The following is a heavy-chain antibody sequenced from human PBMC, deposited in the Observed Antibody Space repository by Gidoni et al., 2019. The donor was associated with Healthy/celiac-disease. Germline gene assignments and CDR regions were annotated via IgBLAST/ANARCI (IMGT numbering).Heavy chain of an antibody. CDR3: AKLGGTYGSGSYSGDY. Sequence: QVQLVESGGGVVQPGRSLRRSWAASGFTFRTYGMPWVRQAPGKGLEWVAVPSYDGSNKSSADSVKGLFTISRDNSKNTLYLQMNSLRPEDTAVYYCAKLGGTYGSGSYSGDYWGQGTLVTVSS. CDR1: GFTFRTYG. V-gene: IGHV3-30*18. J-gene: IGHJ4*02. D-gene: IGHD3-10*01. CDR2: PSYDGSNK.